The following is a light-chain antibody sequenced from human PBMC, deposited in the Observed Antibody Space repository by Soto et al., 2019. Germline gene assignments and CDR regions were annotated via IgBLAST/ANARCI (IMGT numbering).Light chain of an antibody. V-gene: IGLV3-21*02. CDR3: QVWDSSSDHYV. Sequence: SYELTQPPSVSVAPGQTARTTCGGNNIGSKSVHWYQQKPGQAPVLVVYDDSDRPSGIPERFSGSNSGNTVTLTISRVEAGDEADYYCQVWDSSSDHYVFGTGTKVTVL. CDR2: DDS. CDR1: NIGSKS. J-gene: IGLJ1*01.